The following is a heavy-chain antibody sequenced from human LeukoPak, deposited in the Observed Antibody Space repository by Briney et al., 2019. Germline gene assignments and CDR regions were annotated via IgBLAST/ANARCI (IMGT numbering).Heavy chain of an antibody. J-gene: IGHJ6*03. D-gene: IGHD6-19*01. CDR3: ARLKSGCYLSYYYIDV. Sequence: SETLSLTCAVYGGSFSGYYWSWIRQPPGKGLEWIGEINHGGSTNYNLSLKSRVTISVDMSKNQFSLRLTSVTAADTAVYYCARLKSGCYLSYYYIDVWGKGTTVTVSS. CDR1: GGSFSGYY. V-gene: IGHV4-34*01. CDR2: INHGGST.